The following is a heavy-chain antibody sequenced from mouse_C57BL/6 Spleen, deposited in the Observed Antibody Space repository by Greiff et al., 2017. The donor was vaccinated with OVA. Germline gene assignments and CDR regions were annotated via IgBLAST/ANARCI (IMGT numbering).Heavy chain of an antibody. CDR2: IYPGDGDT. Sequence: QVQLQQSGPELVQPGASVKISCTASGYAFSSSWMNWVQQRPGKGLEWIGRIYPGDGDTNYNGKFKGKATLTADKSSSTAYMQLSSLTSEDSAVYSCTRGDWSFDYWGQGTTLTVSS. V-gene: IGHV1-82*01. CDR3: TRGDWSFDY. D-gene: IGHD3-3*01. J-gene: IGHJ2*01. CDR1: GYAFSSSW.